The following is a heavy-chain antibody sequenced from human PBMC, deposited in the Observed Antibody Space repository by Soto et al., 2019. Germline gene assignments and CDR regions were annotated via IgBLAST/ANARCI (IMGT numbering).Heavy chain of an antibody. CDR2: IYYSGST. CDR3: ASQYYDSSGYYHGY. V-gene: IGHV4-59*12. Sequence: SETLSLTCTVSGGSISSYYWSWIRQPPGKGLEWIGYIYYSGSTNYNPSLKSRVTISVDTSKNQFSLKLSSVTAADTAVYYCASQYYDSSGYYHGYWGQGTLVTVSS. J-gene: IGHJ4*02. CDR1: GGSISSYY. D-gene: IGHD3-22*01.